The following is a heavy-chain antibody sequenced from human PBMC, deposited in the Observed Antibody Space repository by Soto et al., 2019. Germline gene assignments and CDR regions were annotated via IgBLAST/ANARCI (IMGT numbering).Heavy chain of an antibody. CDR2: MNPNSGNT. D-gene: IGHD2-8*01. Sequence: QVQLVQSGAEVKKPGASVKVSCKASGYTFSSYDINWVRQAPGQGLEWMGWMNPNSGNTGYAQNFQGRVTMTRNTSISTAYMELSSLRSEDTAVYYCARGGGDIVLLVYAIQGNWFDPWGQGTLVTVTS. CDR3: ARGGGDIVLLVYAIQGNWFDP. CDR1: GYTFSSYD. J-gene: IGHJ5*02. V-gene: IGHV1-8*01.